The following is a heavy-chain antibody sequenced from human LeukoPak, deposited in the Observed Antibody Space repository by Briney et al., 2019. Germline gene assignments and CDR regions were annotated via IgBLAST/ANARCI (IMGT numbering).Heavy chain of an antibody. D-gene: IGHD5-12*01. CDR1: GFTFSSYS. CDR3: ARDGYSGYDLAVMDV. V-gene: IGHV3-21*01. J-gene: IGHJ6*03. Sequence: GGSLRLSCAASGFTFSSYSMNWVRQAPGKGLEWVSSISSSSSYIYYADSVKGRFTISRENAKNSLYLQMNSLRAEDTAVYYCARDGYSGYDLAVMDVWGKGTTVTVSS. CDR2: ISSSSSYI.